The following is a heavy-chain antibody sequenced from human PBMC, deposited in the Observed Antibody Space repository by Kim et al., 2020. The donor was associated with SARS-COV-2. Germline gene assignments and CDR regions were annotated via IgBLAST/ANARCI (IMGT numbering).Heavy chain of an antibody. CDR1: GYSFTSYW. V-gene: IGHV5-10-1*01. CDR3: ARLSTGYSSSWYLDY. CDR2: IDPSDSYT. D-gene: IGHD6-13*01. Sequence: GKSLKISCKGSGYSFTSYWISWVRQMPGKGLEWMGRIDPSDSYTNYSPSFQGHVTISADKSISTAYLQWSSLKASDTAMYYCARLSTGYSSSWYLDYWGQGTLVTVSS. J-gene: IGHJ4*02.